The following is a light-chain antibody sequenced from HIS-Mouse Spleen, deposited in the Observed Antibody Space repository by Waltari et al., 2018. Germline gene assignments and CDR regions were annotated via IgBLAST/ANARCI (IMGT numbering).Light chain of an antibody. CDR2: GKN. J-gene: IGLJ3*02. Sequence: SPELTQDPAVSVALGQTVRITCQGDSLSSYYASWYQQKPGQAPVLVIYGKNNRPSGIPDRFSGSSSGNTASLTITGAQAEDEADYYCNSRDSSGNHWVFGGGTKLTVL. V-gene: IGLV3-19*01. CDR1: SLSSYY. CDR3: NSRDSSGNHWV.